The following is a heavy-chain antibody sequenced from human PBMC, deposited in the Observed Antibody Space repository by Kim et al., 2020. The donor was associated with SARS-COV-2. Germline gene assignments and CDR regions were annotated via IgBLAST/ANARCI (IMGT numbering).Heavy chain of an antibody. V-gene: IGHV3-53*01. D-gene: IGHD2-21*02. CDR3: AGYCGGDCYYHDAFDI. J-gene: IGHJ3*02. Sequence: SVKGRFTISRDNSKNTLYLQMNSLRAEDTAVYYCAGYCGGDCYYHDAFDIWGQGTMVTVSS.